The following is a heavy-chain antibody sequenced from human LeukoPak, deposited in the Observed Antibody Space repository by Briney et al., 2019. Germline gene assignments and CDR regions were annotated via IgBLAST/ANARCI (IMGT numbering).Heavy chain of an antibody. J-gene: IGHJ3*02. CDR2: IRSKPYGGTT. D-gene: IGHD6-19*01. CDR3: TRVRYSTDWLGGRLDAFDI. Sequence: GGSLRLSCTASGFTIAEYAVSWFRQAPGKGLEWVGFIRSKPYGGTTESAASVKGRFSISRDDSKSIVYLQMNSLKTEDTAVYYCTRVRYSTDWLGGRLDAFDIWGQGTMVTVSS. V-gene: IGHV3-49*03. CDR1: GFTIAEYA.